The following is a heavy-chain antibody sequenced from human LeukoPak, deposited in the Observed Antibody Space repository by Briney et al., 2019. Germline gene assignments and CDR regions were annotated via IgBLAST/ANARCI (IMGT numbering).Heavy chain of an antibody. CDR1: GFSFSSYA. J-gene: IGHJ4*02. Sequence: GGSLRLSCAASGFSFSSYAMTWLRQAPGKGLEWVSAISGRASSTYYADSVKGRFTISRDNSKNTLYLQMNSLRAEDTAVYYCARDQDNFDYWGQGTLVTVSS. CDR2: ISGRASST. D-gene: IGHD5-24*01. V-gene: IGHV3-23*01. CDR3: ARDQDNFDY.